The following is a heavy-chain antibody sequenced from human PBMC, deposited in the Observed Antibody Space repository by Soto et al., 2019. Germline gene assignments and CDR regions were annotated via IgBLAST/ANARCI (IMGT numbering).Heavy chain of an antibody. V-gene: IGHV6-1*01. CDR1: GDSVSTNSAA. CDR2: TYYRSRWYN. D-gene: IGHD1-7*01. CDR3: SGTTSLQRYYMDF. J-gene: IGHJ6*03. Sequence: SQTLSLTCAISGDSVSTNSAAWNWIRRSPSGGLEWLGRTYYRSRWYNDYAVSVRSRITINPDTSKNQFSLHLNSVTPEDTAVYYCSGTTSLQRYYMDFWAKGSTVTVSS.